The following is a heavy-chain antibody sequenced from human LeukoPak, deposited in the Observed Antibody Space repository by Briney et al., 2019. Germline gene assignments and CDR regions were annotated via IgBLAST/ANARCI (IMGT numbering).Heavy chain of an antibody. Sequence: SETLSLTCTVSGGSISSSSYYWGWIRQPPGKGLEWIGSIYYSGSTYYNPSLKSRVTISVDTSKNQFSLKLSSVTAADTAVYYCARRRNYGGNSPVGYWGQGTLVTVSS. J-gene: IGHJ4*02. CDR1: GGSISSSSYY. D-gene: IGHD4-23*01. V-gene: IGHV4-39*01. CDR2: IYYSGST. CDR3: ARRRNYGGNSPVGY.